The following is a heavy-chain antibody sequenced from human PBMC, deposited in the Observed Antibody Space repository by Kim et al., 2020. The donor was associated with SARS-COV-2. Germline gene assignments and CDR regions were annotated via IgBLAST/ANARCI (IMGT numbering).Heavy chain of an antibody. CDR2: ISTDGNSA. J-gene: IGHJ6*03. V-gene: IGHV3-64*02. CDR3: GRAYFYNYMHV. Sequence: GGSLRLSCAASGFRFSSYAIHWVRQAPGKGLEYVSAISTDGNSAYYADSVKGRFTLSRDNSKNTVYLQMGSLRAEDMAVYYCGRAYFYNYMHVWGKGTS. CDR1: GFRFSSYA.